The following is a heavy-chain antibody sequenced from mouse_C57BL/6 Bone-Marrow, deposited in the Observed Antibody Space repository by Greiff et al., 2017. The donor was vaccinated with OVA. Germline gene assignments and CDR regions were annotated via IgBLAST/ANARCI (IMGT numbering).Heavy chain of an antibody. CDR2: IYPSDSET. D-gene: IGHD2-3*01. CDR1: GYTFTSYW. CDR3: ARASIYDGYYYDMDY. Sequence: QVQLQPPWAELVRPGSSVKLSCKASGYTFTSYWMDWVKQRPGQGLEWIGNIYPSDSETHYNQKFKDKATLTVDKSSSTAYMQLSSLTSEYSAVYYCARASIYDGYYYDMDYWGQGTSVTVSS. J-gene: IGHJ4*01. V-gene: IGHV1-61*01.